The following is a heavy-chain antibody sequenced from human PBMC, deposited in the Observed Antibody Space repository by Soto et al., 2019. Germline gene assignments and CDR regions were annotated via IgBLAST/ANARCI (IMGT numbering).Heavy chain of an antibody. D-gene: IGHD3-10*01. J-gene: IGHJ4*02. Sequence: VQLVESGGGVVQPGRSLRLSCAASGFTFSNSGMHWVRQAPGKGLEWVAIISYDGGHEYYADSVKGRFTISRDNSKNTLYLQMDSLRAEDSAVYYCVTDTIWFGEPIRLGYRGQGTLVTVSS. CDR2: ISYDGGHE. CDR1: GFTFSNSG. V-gene: IGHV3-30*03. CDR3: VTDTIWFGEPIRLGY.